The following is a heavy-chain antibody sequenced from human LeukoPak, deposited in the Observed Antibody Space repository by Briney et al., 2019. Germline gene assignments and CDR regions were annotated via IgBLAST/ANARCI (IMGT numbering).Heavy chain of an antibody. CDR3: ARVTVTVDY. CDR2: IYYSGTT. V-gene: IGHV4-61*01. D-gene: IGHD4-17*01. Sequence: SETLSLTCTVSGGSISSSTYYWNWIRQPPGKGLEWIGYIYYSGTTNYNPSLKSRVSMSVDTSKNQFSLKLSSVTAADTAVYYCARVTVTVDYWGQGTLVTVSS. J-gene: IGHJ4*02. CDR1: GGSISSSTYY.